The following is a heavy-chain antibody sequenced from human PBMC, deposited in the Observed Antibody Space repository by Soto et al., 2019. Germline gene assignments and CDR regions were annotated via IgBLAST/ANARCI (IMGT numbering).Heavy chain of an antibody. D-gene: IGHD3-16*01. Sequence: QVQLAQSANEVKKPGASVRVSCKAAGYTFIRYGIAWVRQAPGQGLEWMGWISPYNDYTVYAQKFQGRVSMTAYTSTRTVYMNLMGLKSDDTAVYYCARGGYYDNSWGKLSHYGLDVWGQGTSVSVSS. CDR2: ISPYNDYT. CDR1: GYTFIRYG. CDR3: ARGGYYDNSWGKLSHYGLDV. J-gene: IGHJ6*02. V-gene: IGHV1-18*01.